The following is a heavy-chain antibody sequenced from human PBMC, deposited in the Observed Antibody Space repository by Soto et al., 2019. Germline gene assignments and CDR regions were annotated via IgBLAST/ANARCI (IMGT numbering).Heavy chain of an antibody. V-gene: IGHV3-23*01. CDR3: AKADYCSSTSCYTQYYYYGMDV. Sequence: EVQLLESGGGLVQPGGSLRLSCAASGFTFSSYAMSWVRQAPGKGLEWGSAISGSGGSTYYADSVKGRFTISRDNSKNTLYLQMNSLRAEDTAVYYCAKADYCSSTSCYTQYYYYGMDVWGQGTTVTVSS. CDR1: GFTFSSYA. J-gene: IGHJ6*02. D-gene: IGHD2-2*02. CDR2: ISGSGGST.